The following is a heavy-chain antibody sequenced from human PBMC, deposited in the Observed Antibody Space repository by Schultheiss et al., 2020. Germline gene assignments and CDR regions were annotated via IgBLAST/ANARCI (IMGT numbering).Heavy chain of an antibody. D-gene: IGHD5-12*01. V-gene: IGHV1-2*02. Sequence: ASVKVSCRASAYTFTGYYMHWVRQATGQGLEWMGWMNPNSGGTNYAQKFQGRVTMTTDTSTSTAYMELSSLRSEDTAVYYCARGYSGYDYWGQGTLVTVSS. CDR3: ARGYSGYDY. CDR1: AYTFTGYY. CDR2: MNPNSGGT. J-gene: IGHJ4*02.